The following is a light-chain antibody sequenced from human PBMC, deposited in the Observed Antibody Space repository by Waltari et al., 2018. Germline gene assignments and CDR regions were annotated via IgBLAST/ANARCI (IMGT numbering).Light chain of an antibody. Sequence: QSALTKPPPASGQPGQSVTISCTGPSGDVGAYALVSWYQQNPGQAPQLSIYEVNKRPSGVPDRFSGSKSGNTASLTVSGLQADDEADYYCSSYAGSNNFVFGPGTEVTVL. CDR2: EVN. CDR1: SGDVGAYAL. CDR3: SSYAGSNNFV. V-gene: IGLV2-8*01. J-gene: IGLJ1*01.